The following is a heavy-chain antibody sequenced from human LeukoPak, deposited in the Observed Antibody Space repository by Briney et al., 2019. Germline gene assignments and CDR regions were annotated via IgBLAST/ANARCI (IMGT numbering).Heavy chain of an antibody. Sequence: GASVKVSCKEPGYTFTSYYMHCVRQAPGQGLEWMGIINPSGGSTSYAQKFQGRVTMTRDTFTSTVYMELSSLRSEDTAVYYCARVAGGMVVGAFDIWGQGTMVTVSS. CDR3: ARVAGGMVVGAFDI. J-gene: IGHJ3*02. CDR1: GYTFTSYY. D-gene: IGHD2-21*01. CDR2: INPSGGST. V-gene: IGHV1-46*01.